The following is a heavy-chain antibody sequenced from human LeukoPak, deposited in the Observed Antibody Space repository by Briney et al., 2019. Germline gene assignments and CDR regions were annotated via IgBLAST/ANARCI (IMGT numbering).Heavy chain of an antibody. CDR3: ARPYYYDSRIDP. CDR1: GGSISCGDYY. CDR2: MCYSGST. Sequence: SQTLSLTCTVSGGSISCGDYYWSWIRQPPGKGLEWIGYMCYSGSTYYNPSLKSRATISVDTSKNQFSLKLSSVTAADTAVYYCARPYYYDSRIDPWGQGTLVTVSS. J-gene: IGHJ5*02. V-gene: IGHV4-30-4*01. D-gene: IGHD3-22*01.